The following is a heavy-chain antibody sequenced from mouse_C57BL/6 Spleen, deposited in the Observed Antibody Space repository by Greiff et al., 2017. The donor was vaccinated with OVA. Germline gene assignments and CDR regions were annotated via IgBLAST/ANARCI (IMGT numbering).Heavy chain of an antibody. CDR1: GFTFSSYT. J-gene: IGHJ2*01. Sequence: EVQVVESGGGLVKPGGSLKLSCAASGFTFSSYTMSWVRQTPEKRLEWVATISGGGGNTYYPDSVKGRFTISRDNAKNTLYLQMSSLRSEDTALYYCARLELGRGAHYFDYWGQGTTLTVSS. CDR2: ISGGGGNT. D-gene: IGHD4-1*01. V-gene: IGHV5-9*01. CDR3: ARLELGRGAHYFDY.